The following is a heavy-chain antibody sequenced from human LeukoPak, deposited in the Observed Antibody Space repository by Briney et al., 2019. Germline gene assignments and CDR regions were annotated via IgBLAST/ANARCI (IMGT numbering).Heavy chain of an antibody. D-gene: IGHD6-19*01. J-gene: IGHJ4*02. CDR1: GFSFSDHY. CDR2: ISSSRSFT. Sequence: KPGGSLRLSCAASGFSFSDHYMSWIRQAPGKGLEWVSYISSSRSFTNYADSVKGRFTISRDTAKNSLYLQMNSLRAEDTAVYYCAGLVLDYWGQGTLVTVSS. V-gene: IGHV3-11*06. CDR3: AGLVLDY.